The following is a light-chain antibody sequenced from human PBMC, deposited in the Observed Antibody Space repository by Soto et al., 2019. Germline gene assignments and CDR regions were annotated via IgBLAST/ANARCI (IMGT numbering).Light chain of an antibody. CDR1: QDIGVW. J-gene: IGKJ1*01. Sequence: DIQMTQPPSFVSASIGDRVTITCRASQDIGVWLAWLQQKPVKAPKYLIQSASSLQSGVPSTFSGSGSGTDFTLTISSLHPEDFATYYCLQFYNFPRTFGQGTKVDIK. CDR3: LQFYNFPRT. CDR2: SAS. V-gene: IGKV1-12*01.